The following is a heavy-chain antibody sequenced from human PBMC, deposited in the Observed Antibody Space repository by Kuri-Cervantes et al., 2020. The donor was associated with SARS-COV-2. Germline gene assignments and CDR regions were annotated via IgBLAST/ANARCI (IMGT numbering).Heavy chain of an antibody. CDR3: ARHTFPMGGFDY. V-gene: IGHV4-34*01. CDR2: INHSGNT. CDR1: GGSFSDYY. J-gene: IGHJ4*02. D-gene: IGHD3-16*01. Sequence: SETLSLTCAVYGGSFSDYYWSWVRQPPGKGLEWIGEINHSGNTNYDPSLKSRVTISVDTSKNQFSLKLSSVTAADTAVYYCARHTFPMGGFDYWGQGTLVTVSS.